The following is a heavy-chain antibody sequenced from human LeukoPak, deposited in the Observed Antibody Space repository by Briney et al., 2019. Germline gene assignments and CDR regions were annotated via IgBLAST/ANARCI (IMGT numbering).Heavy chain of an antibody. D-gene: IGHD3-22*01. V-gene: IGHV1-18*01. Sequence: ASVKVSCKASGYTFTNYRISWVRQAPGQGLEWMGWISADNVKTNYAQRLQGRVTMTTDTSTSTACMELRSLRSDDTAVYYCARYDYYDRSGYYDYWGQGTLVTVSS. CDR1: GYTFTNYR. J-gene: IGHJ4*02. CDR2: ISADNVKT. CDR3: ARYDYYDRSGYYDY.